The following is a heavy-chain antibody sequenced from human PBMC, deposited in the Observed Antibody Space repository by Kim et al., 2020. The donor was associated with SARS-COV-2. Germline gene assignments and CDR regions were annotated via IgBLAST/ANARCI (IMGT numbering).Heavy chain of an antibody. CDR3: AREGARGTGIYYYYGMDV. J-gene: IGHJ6*02. V-gene: IGHV3-33*01. CDR2: IWYDGSNK. CDR1: GFTFSSYG. Sequence: GGSLRLSCAASGFTFSSYGMHWVRQAPGKGLEWVAVIWYDGSNKYYADSVKGRFTISRDNSKNTLYLQMNSLRAEDTAVYYCAREGARGTGIYYYYGMDVWGQGTTVTVSS. D-gene: IGHD1-1*01.